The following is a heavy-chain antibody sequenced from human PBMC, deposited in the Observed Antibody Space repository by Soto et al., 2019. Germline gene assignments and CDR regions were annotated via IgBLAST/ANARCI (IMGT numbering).Heavy chain of an antibody. CDR3: ARNPARGITMVRGVIPYGMDV. CDR1: GFTFSSYW. V-gene: IGHV3-74*01. Sequence: PGGSLRLSCAASGFTFSSYWMHWVRQAPGKGLVWVSRINSDGSSTSYADSVKGRFTISRDNAKNTLYLQMNSLRAEDTAVYYCARNPARGITMVRGVIPYGMDVWGQGTTVTVSS. CDR2: INSDGSST. J-gene: IGHJ6*02. D-gene: IGHD3-10*01.